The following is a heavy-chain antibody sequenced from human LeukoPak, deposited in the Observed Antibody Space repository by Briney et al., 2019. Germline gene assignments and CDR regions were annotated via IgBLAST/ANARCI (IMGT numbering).Heavy chain of an antibody. CDR1: GGSIRSYY. CDR2: IYYSGST. Sequence: SETLSLTCTVSGGSIRSYYWSWIRQPPGKGLEWIAYIYYSGSTNYNPSLKSRVTISVDTSKNQFSLKLSSVTAADTAVYYCARETSQKGAHYMDVWGKGTTVTISS. V-gene: IGHV4-59*01. J-gene: IGHJ6*03. CDR3: ARETSQKGAHYMDV. D-gene: IGHD3-16*01.